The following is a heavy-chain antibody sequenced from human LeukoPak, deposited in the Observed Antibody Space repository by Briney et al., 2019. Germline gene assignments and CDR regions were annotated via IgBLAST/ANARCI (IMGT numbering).Heavy chain of an antibody. J-gene: IGHJ4*02. Sequence: ASVKVSCKASRYTFTSYGISWVRQAPGQGLEWMGWISAYNGNTNYAQKLQGRVTMTTDTSTSTAYMELRSLRSDDTAVYYCARESQRYCSGGSCPGGLDYWGQGTLVTVSS. D-gene: IGHD2-15*01. V-gene: IGHV1-18*01. CDR1: RYTFTSYG. CDR3: ARESQRYCSGGSCPGGLDY. CDR2: ISAYNGNT.